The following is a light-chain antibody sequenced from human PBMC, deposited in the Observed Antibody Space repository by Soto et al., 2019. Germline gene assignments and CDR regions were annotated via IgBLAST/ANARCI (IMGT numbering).Light chain of an antibody. CDR1: SSNIGAGYD. Sequence: QSVLTQPPSVSGAPGQRVTISCTGSSSNIGAGYDVHWYQQLPGTAPKLLISGDNNRPSGVPDRFSGSKSVTSASLAITGLRAEDEAAHYCQSYDTSLSAWVFGGGTKLTVL. V-gene: IGLV1-40*01. CDR3: QSYDTSLSAWV. CDR2: GDN. J-gene: IGLJ3*02.